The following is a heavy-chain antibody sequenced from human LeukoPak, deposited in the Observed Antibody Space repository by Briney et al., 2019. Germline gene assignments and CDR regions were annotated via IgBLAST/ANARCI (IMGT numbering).Heavy chain of an antibody. Sequence: ASVKVSCKASGYTFTNYAMNWVRHAPGQGLEWMGWMNTNTGNPTYAQGFTGRFVFSLDTSVSTAYLQISSLKTEDTAVYYCAVLSYDSSGYYYPFDYWGQGTLVTVSS. CDR1: GYTFTNYA. V-gene: IGHV7-4-1*02. CDR2: MNTNTGNP. CDR3: AVLSYDSSGYYYPFDY. J-gene: IGHJ4*02. D-gene: IGHD3-22*01.